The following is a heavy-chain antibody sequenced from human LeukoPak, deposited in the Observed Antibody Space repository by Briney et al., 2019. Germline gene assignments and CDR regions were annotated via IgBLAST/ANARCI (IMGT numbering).Heavy chain of an antibody. D-gene: IGHD1-7*01. CDR3: ARDVAGTTLGGHDY. V-gene: IGHV3-21*01. J-gene: IGHJ4*02. CDR2: ISSSSSYI. CDR1: GFTFSSYS. Sequence: PGGSLRLSCAASGFTFSSYSMNWVRQAPGEGLEWVSSISSSSSYIYYADSVKGRFTISGDNAKNSLYLQMNSLRAEDTAVYYCARDVAGTTLGGHDYWGQGTLVTVSS.